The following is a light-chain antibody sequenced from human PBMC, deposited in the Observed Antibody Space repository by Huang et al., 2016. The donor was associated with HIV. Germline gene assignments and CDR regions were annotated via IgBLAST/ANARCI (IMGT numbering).Light chain of an antibody. V-gene: IGKV1-39*01. CDR3: QQSRSLPRT. J-gene: IGKJ4*01. Sequence: DIQLTQSPSSLSASVGDGITITCRASENIVYSLSWFRQRPGRAPEALIYAASRLHAGVPSEFRATGSGTNFTLSIDGLGPEDFATYYCQQSRSLPRTYGGGTKVDI. CDR2: AAS. CDR1: ENIVYS.